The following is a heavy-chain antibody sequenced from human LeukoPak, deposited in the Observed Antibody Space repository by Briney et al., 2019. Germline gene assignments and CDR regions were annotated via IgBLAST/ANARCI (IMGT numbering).Heavy chain of an antibody. Sequence: SETLSLTCTVSGGSISSTYWSWIRQPPGKGLEWIGYIYYSGSTNYNPSLKSRVTISVDTSKNQFSLKLNSVTAADTAVYYCARQGPLTTAVTTRTNPFDYWGQGTLVTVSS. J-gene: IGHJ4*02. CDR3: ARQGPLTTAVTTRTNPFDY. V-gene: IGHV4-59*08. D-gene: IGHD4-11*01. CDR2: IYYSGST. CDR1: GGSISSTY.